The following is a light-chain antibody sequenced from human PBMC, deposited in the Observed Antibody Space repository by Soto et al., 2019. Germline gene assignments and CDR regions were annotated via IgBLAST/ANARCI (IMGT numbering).Light chain of an antibody. Sequence: QTVVTQPPSASGTPGQRVTIACSGSTSNIGSRTVNWYQQLPGTAPKLLIYSNNHRPSGVPDRFSGSKSGTSASLAITGLQSEDEADYYCASWDETLTGPVFGGGTKLTVL. CDR2: SNN. V-gene: IGLV1-44*01. CDR3: ASWDETLTGPV. J-gene: IGLJ2*01. CDR1: TSNIGSRT.